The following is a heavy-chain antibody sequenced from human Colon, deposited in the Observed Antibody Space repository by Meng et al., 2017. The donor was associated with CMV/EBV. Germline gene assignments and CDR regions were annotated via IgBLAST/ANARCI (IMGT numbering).Heavy chain of an antibody. J-gene: IGHJ6*02. D-gene: IGHD3-10*01. CDR2: VSWDGVTN. CDR3: AKVEGSTSNFYYFGMHF. Sequence: GESLKISCVVSGFSFDHYAVHWVRQAPGKGLEWVSLVSWDGVTNYYGDSVKGRFTISRDKKKNTLFLQMNNLRPEDTAVYYCAKVEGSTSNFYYFGMHFWGQGTTVTVSS. CDR1: GFSFDHYA. V-gene: IGHV3-43D*03.